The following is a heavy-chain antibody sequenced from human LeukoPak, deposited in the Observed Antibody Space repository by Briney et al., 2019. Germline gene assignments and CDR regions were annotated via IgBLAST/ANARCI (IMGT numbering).Heavy chain of an antibody. CDR2: ISAYNGNT. J-gene: IGHJ6*02. D-gene: IGHD4-17*01. CDR1: GNTFTTYD. V-gene: IGHV1-18*01. Sequence: ASVKVSCKASGNTFTTYDLNWVRQAPGQGLEWMGWISAYNGNTKYAQKFQGRVTMTTDTSTSTAYMELRSLRSDDTAVYYCARDIYGYYYYYYGMDVWGQGTTVTVSS. CDR3: ARDIYGYYYYYYGMDV.